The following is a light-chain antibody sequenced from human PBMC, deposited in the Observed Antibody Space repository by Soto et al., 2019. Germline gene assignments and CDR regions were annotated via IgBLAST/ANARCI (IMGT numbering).Light chain of an antibody. J-gene: IGLJ1*01. CDR1: SSDVGRYIY. CDR2: EVS. CDR3: SSYGGSNNYV. V-gene: IGLV2-8*01. Sequence: QSALTQPPSASGSPGQSVTISCTGTSSDVGRYIYVSWYQQHPGKAPKIIMYEVSKRPSGVPDRFSGSKSDNTASLTVSGLQAEDEADYYCSSYGGSNNYVFGTGTKLTVL.